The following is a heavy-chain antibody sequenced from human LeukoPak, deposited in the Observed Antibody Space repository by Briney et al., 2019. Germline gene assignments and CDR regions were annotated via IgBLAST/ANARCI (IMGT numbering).Heavy chain of an antibody. CDR2: IWYNGSNK. Sequence: GGSLRLSCGASGFTFSSYVMHWVRQAPGKGLEWVAVIWYNGSNKYYADSVKGRFTISRDNSKNTLFLQMNSLRAEDTAVYYCARDPDMTDWGQGTLVTVSS. CDR1: GFTFSSYV. D-gene: IGHD2-21*02. J-gene: IGHJ4*02. CDR3: ARDPDMTD. V-gene: IGHV3-33*08.